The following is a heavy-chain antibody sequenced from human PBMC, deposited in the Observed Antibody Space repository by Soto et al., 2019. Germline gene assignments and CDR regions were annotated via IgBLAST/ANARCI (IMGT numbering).Heavy chain of an antibody. CDR1: GGTFSSYA. CDR3: ATSGYSYGALDYYYGMDV. V-gene: IGHV1-69*13. D-gene: IGHD5-18*01. Sequence: SVKVSCKASGGTFSSYAISWVRQAPGQGLEWMGGIIPIFGTANYAQKFQGRVTITADESTSTAYMELSSLRSEDTAVYYCATSGYSYGALDYYYGMDVWGQGTTVTVSS. J-gene: IGHJ6*02. CDR2: IIPIFGTA.